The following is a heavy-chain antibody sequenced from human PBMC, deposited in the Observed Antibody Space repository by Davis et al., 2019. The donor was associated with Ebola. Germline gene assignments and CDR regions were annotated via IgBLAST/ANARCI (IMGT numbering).Heavy chain of an antibody. J-gene: IGHJ5*02. Sequence: GESLKISCAASGFTFSSYVMHWVRQAPGKGLEWVAFIQYDGNDKYYADSVKGRFTISRDNSKNTLYLQMNSLRAEDTAVYYCAKDRSWDGAAAASWGQGTLVTVSS. V-gene: IGHV3-30*02. D-gene: IGHD6-13*01. CDR1: GFTFSSYV. CDR2: IQYDGNDK. CDR3: AKDRSWDGAAAAS.